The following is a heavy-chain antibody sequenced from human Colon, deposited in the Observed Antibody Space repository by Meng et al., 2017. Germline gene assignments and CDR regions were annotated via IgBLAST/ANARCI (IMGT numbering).Heavy chain of an antibody. J-gene: IGHJ4*02. D-gene: IGHD6-13*01. CDR2: IYPDGRT. V-gene: IGHV3-66*02. Sequence: GGSLRLSCATSGPTVSSIYISWVRQAQGKGLDWVSIIYPDGRTFYADYVKGRFTIPRDNSKNTLYLQMNSLRTEDTAVYYCTRGGDESSWNFFDYWGQGTLVTVSS. CDR3: TRGGDESSWNFFDY. CDR1: GPTVSSIY.